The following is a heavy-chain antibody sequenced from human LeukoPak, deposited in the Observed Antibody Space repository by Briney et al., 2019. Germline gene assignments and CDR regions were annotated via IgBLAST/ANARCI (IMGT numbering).Heavy chain of an antibody. J-gene: IGHJ4*02. CDR3: AREPMVRGVKGGFDY. V-gene: IGHV3-21*01. CDR1: GFTFSSYS. D-gene: IGHD3-10*01. Sequence: GGSLRLSCAASGFTFSSYSMNWVRQAPGKGLEWVSSISSSSCYIYYADSVKGRFTISRDNAKNSLYLQMNSRRAEDTAVYYCAREPMVRGVKGGFDYWGQGTLVTVSS. CDR2: ISSSSCYI.